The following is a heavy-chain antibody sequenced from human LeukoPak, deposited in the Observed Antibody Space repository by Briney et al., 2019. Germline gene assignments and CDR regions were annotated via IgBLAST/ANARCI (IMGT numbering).Heavy chain of an antibody. CDR2: ISSSSSYI. D-gene: IGHD3-3*01. CDR3: ARDQVTFFGETFGY. Sequence: GGSLRLSCAASGFTFSSYSMNWVRQAPGKGLEWVSSISSSSSYIYYADSVKGRFTISRDNAKNSLYLQMNSLRAEDTAVYYCARDQVTFFGETFGYWGQGTLVTVSS. V-gene: IGHV3-21*01. CDR1: GFTFSSYS. J-gene: IGHJ4*02.